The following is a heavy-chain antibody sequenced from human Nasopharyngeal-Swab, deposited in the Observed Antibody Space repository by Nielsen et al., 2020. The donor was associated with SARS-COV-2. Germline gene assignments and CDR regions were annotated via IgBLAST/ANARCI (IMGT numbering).Heavy chain of an antibody. J-gene: IGHJ5*01. CDR2: ISANNSDT. D-gene: IGHD2-8*01. CDR3: ARCITNTWSKGWFDF. V-gene: IGHV1-18*01. CDR1: GDTFTSYG. Sequence: ASVKVSCKASGDTFTSYGFGWVRQAPGQGLEWMGWISANNSDTDYAQKFRDRITMTTDTSTTTVHMELRGLKSDDTAVYYCARCITNTWSKGWFDFWGHGTLVTVSS.